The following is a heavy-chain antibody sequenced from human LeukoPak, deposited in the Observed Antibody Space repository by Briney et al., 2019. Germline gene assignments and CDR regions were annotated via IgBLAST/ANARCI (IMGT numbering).Heavy chain of an antibody. V-gene: IGHV1-69*13. CDR2: IIPIFGTA. J-gene: IGHJ4*02. D-gene: IGHD2-2*01. CDR1: GGTFSSYA. Sequence: ASVKVSCKASGGTFSSYAISWVRQAPGQGLEWMGGIIPIFGTANYAQKFQGRVTITADESTSTAYMELRSLRSDDTAVYYCATACSSTSCYATGYFDYWGQGTLVTVSP. CDR3: ATACSSTSCYATGYFDY.